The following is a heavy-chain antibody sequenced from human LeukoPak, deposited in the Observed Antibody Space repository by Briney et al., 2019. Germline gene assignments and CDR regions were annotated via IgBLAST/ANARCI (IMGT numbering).Heavy chain of an antibody. D-gene: IGHD3-22*01. Sequence: SETLSLTCTVSGGSISSYYWSWIRQPPGKGLEGIGYIYYSGSTNYNPSLKSRVTISVDTSKNQFSLKLSSVTAADTAVYYCASSYDSRGYFDYYYMDVWGKGTTVTVSS. CDR1: GGSISSYY. CDR2: IYYSGST. V-gene: IGHV4-59*01. CDR3: ASSYDSRGYFDYYYMDV. J-gene: IGHJ6*03.